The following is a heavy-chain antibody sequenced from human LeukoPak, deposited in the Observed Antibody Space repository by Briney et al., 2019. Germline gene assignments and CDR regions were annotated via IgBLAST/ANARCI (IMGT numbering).Heavy chain of an antibody. J-gene: IGHJ4*02. CDR1: GFTFSSYW. CDR2: IKQDGSEK. V-gene: IGHV3-7*03. CDR3: AKRSAKATGPTPLTDFDY. D-gene: IGHD1-14*01. Sequence: GGSLRLSCAASGFTFSSYWMSWVRQAPGKGLEWVANIKQDGSEKYYVDSVKGRFTISRDNSKNTLYLQMNSLRAEDTAVYYCAKRSAKATGPTPLTDFDYWGQGTLVTVSS.